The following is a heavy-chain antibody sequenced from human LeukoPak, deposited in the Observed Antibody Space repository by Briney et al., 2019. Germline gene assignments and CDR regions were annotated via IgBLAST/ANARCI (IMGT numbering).Heavy chain of an antibody. CDR3: ARHEGLLIKA. Sequence: SETLSLTCTVSGGSISSYYWSWIRQPPGKGLEWIGYIYYSGSTNYNPSLKSRVTISVDTSKNQFSLKLSSVTAADTAVYCCARHEGLLIKAWGQGTLVTVSS. J-gene: IGHJ5*02. CDR1: GGSISSYY. CDR2: IYYSGST. V-gene: IGHV4-59*08. D-gene: IGHD3/OR15-3a*01.